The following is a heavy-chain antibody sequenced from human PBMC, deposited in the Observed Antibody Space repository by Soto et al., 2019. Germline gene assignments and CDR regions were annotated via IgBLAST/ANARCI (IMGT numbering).Heavy chain of an antibody. CDR3: ARDITVADPYYYYYGMDV. CDR2: IYSGGST. Sequence: GGSLRLSCAASGFTVSSNYMSWVRQAPGKGLEWVSVIYSGGSTYYADSVKGRFTISRDNSKNTLYLQMNSLRAEDTAVYYCARDITVADPYYYYYGMDVWGQGTTVTVSS. V-gene: IGHV3-53*01. D-gene: IGHD6-19*01. J-gene: IGHJ6*02. CDR1: GFTVSSNY.